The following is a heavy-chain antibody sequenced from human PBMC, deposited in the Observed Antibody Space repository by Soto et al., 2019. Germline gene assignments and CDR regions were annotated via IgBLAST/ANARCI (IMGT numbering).Heavy chain of an antibody. CDR3: ARERKAVAGSGGYYYYYGMDV. J-gene: IGHJ6*02. V-gene: IGHV3-7*01. D-gene: IGHD6-19*01. CDR1: GFTFSSYW. Sequence: GGSLRLSCAASGFTFSSYWMSWVRQAPGKGLEWVANIKQDGSEKYYVDSVKGRFTISRDNAKNSLYLQMNSLRAEDTAVYYCARERKAVAGSGGYYYYYGMDVWGQGTTVTVS. CDR2: IKQDGSEK.